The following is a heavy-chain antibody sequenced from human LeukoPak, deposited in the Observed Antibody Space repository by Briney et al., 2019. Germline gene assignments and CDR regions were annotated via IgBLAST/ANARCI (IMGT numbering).Heavy chain of an antibody. Sequence: SETLSLTCAVYGGSFSGYYWSWIRQPPGKGLEWIGEINHSGSTNYNPSLKSRVTISVDTSKNQFSLKLSSVTAADTAVYYCARDRYDFWSGYGFYYYYMDVWGKGTTVTVSS. J-gene: IGHJ6*03. CDR3: ARDRYDFWSGYGFYYYYMDV. CDR1: GGSFSGYY. CDR2: INHSGST. V-gene: IGHV4-34*01. D-gene: IGHD3-3*01.